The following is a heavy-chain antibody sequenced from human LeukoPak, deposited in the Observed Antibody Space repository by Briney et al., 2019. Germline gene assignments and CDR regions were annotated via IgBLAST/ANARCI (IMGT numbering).Heavy chain of an antibody. CDR2: INHSGYT. CDR3: TRMATGHDY. Sequence: RPSETLSLTCAVSGVSFNDYYWSWVRQTPGKGLEWIGEINHSGYTNDSPSLKSRVTISIDTSRKQFSLNLRSVTVADTGIYYCTRMATGHDYWGQGTPVTVSS. CDR1: GVSFNDYY. D-gene: IGHD5-12*01. J-gene: IGHJ4*02. V-gene: IGHV4-34*01.